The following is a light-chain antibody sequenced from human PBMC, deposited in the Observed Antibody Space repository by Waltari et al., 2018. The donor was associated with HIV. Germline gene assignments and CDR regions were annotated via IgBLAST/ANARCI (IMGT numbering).Light chain of an antibody. CDR2: IKN. CDR1: YSNIGSNT. V-gene: IGLV1-44*01. Sequence: QSVLTQTPSLSGTPGQRVTISCSGGYSNIGSNTVNWYQQFPGTAPRLLIYIKNPRPSGVPDRFSGSKSGTSASLVISELQSQDEADYHCAAWDDSLHGELFGGGTKLTVL. J-gene: IGLJ2*01. CDR3: AAWDDSLHGEL.